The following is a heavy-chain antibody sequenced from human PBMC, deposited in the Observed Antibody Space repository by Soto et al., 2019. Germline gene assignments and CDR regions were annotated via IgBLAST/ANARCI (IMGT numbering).Heavy chain of an antibody. CDR3: ARGLWATNDAFDS. J-gene: IGHJ3*02. V-gene: IGHV3-48*01. D-gene: IGHD5-12*01. CDR1: GFTFSSYS. CDR2: ISSSSSTI. Sequence: GGSLRLSCAASGFTFSSYSMNWVRQAPGKGLEWVSYISSSSSTIYYADSVKGRFTISRDNAKNSLYLQMNSLRAEDTAVYYCARGLWATNDAFDSWGQGTMVTVSS.